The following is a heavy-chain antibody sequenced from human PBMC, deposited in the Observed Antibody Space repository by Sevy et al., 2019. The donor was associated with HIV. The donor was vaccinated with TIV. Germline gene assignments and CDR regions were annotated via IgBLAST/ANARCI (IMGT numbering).Heavy chain of an antibody. CDR1: GYRLSQLS. D-gene: IGHD3-22*01. J-gene: IGHJ4*02. Sequence: ASVKVSCKVSGYRLSQLSMHWVRQAPGKGLEWMGSFDPEDDETIYAQNFQGRVAMTEDTSTDTAYMELSTLRPEDTAVYYCATTKDYYESSGSPFDYWGQGTLVTVSS. CDR2: FDPEDDET. V-gene: IGHV1-24*01. CDR3: ATTKDYYESSGSPFDY.